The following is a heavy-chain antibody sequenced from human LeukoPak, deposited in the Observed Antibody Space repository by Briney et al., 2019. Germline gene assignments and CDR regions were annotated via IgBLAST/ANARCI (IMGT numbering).Heavy chain of an antibody. CDR3: ARGDAYCSGGSCHSGNFDQ. Sequence: GASVKVSCKASGYTFTSYVISWVRQAPGQGLEWMGWISGYNGNTNYAQKLQGRVTMTTDTSTSTAYMELRSLRSDDTAVYYCARGDAYCSGGSCHSGNFDQWGQGTLITVSS. V-gene: IGHV1-18*04. J-gene: IGHJ4*02. CDR1: GYTFTSYV. D-gene: IGHD2-15*01. CDR2: ISGYNGNT.